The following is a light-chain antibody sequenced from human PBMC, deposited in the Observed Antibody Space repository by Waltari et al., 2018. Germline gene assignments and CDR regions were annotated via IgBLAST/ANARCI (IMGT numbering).Light chain of an antibody. CDR3: CSYAGSYTLEV. CDR1: SSDVGGYNY. CDR2: DVS. Sequence: QSALTQPRSVSGSPGQSVTISCTGTSSDVGGYNYVSWYQQPTGKAPKLVIYDVSKRPSGVPDRFSGSKSANTASLTISGLQAEDEADYYCCSYAGSYTLEVFGGGTKLTVL. V-gene: IGLV2-11*01. J-gene: IGLJ3*02.